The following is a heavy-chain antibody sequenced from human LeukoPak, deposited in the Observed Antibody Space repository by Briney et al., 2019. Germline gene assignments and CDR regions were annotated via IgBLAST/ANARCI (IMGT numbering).Heavy chain of an antibody. CDR1: GFTFSTYA. CDR3: GKASSSGLDF. CDR2: IRYDGTNK. V-gene: IGHV3-30*02. J-gene: IGHJ4*02. Sequence: GGSLSLSCAASGFTFSTYAMHWVRQAPGKGLEWVAFIRYDGTNKHYGDSVKGRFTISRDNSKNTLYLQMNSLRAEDTAAYYCGKASSSGLDFWGQGTLVTVSS.